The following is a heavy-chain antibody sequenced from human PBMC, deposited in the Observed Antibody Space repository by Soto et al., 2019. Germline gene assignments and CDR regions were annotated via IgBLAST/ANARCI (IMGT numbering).Heavy chain of an antibody. CDR2: IYHRGST. Sequence: QVQLQESGPGLVKPSGTLSLTCAVSSGSISSSNWWSWVRQPPGKGLEWIGEIYHRGSTNYNPSLESRVTISVDKSKNQFSLKLSSVTAADTAVYYCARVFRSGWADPYNWFDPWGQGTLVTVSS. CDR1: SGSISSSNW. D-gene: IGHD6-19*01. CDR3: ARVFRSGWADPYNWFDP. V-gene: IGHV4-4*02. J-gene: IGHJ5*02.